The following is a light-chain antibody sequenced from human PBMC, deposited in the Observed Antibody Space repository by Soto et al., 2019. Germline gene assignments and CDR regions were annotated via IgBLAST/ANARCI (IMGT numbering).Light chain of an antibody. Sequence: IVMTQSPATLSVSPGSSATLSCTASQSVRRYLAWYQQKPGQAPRLLIYDASTRATGIPARCSGSGSGTEFTLTSSSLQPEDFAVYYCQQYSNWPLTFGEGTKVEIK. CDR3: QQYSNWPLT. J-gene: IGKJ4*01. CDR1: QSVRRY. V-gene: IGKV3-15*01. CDR2: DAS.